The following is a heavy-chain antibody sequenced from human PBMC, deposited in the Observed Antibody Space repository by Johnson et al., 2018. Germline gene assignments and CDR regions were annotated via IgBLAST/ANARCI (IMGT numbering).Heavy chain of an antibody. CDR2: IIPIFGTA. V-gene: IGHV1-69*01. J-gene: IGHJ6*02. CDR3: ARDRDIVVVVAATLNGMDV. D-gene: IGHD2-15*01. Sequence: VQLVESGAEVKKXGSSXKVXCKASGGTFSSYAISWVRQAPGQGLEWMGGIIPIFGTANYAQKFQGRVTITADESTSTAYMELSSLRSEDTAVYYCARDRDIVVVVAATLNGMDVWGQGTTVTVSS. CDR1: GGTFSSYA.